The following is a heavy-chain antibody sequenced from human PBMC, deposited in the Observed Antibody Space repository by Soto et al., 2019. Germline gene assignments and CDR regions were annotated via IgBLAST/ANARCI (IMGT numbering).Heavy chain of an antibody. V-gene: IGHV1-69*06. J-gene: IGHJ3*02. D-gene: IGHD3-22*01. CDR1: GGTFSSYA. Sequence: ASVKVSCKASGGTFSSYAISWVRQAPGQGLEWMGGIIPIFGTANYAQKFQGRVTITADKSTSTAYMELSSLRSEDTAVYYCARAQNYYDSSGYYIGLDAFDIWGQGTMVTVSS. CDR3: ARAQNYYDSSGYYIGLDAFDI. CDR2: IIPIFGTA.